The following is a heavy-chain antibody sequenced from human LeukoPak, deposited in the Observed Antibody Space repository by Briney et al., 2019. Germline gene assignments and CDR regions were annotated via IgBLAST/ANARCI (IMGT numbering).Heavy chain of an antibody. V-gene: IGHV3-73*01. D-gene: IGHD3-22*01. CDR3: TRLSDDSRGYYFNYVFDY. J-gene: IGHJ4*02. CDR2: IKSIGNSYAT. CDR1: GFTFSGCA. Sequence: GGSLRLSCAASGFTFSGCAMHWVRQASGKGLEWVGRIKSIGNSYATEYAASVKGRFTISRDDSKSTAYLQMNSLNTEVTAVYYCTRLSDDSRGYYFNYVFDYWGRGTLVTVSS.